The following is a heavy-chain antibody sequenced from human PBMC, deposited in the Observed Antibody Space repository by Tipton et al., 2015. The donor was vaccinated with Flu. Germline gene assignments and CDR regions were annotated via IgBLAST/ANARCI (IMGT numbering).Heavy chain of an antibody. Sequence: TLSLTCTVSGVSVSSGSYYWTWIRQPPGKGLEWIGYFYYSGNTNYNPSLKSRVTISVDTSKNLFPLNLSSVTAADTAVYYCARDGLSGNWFDPWGQRVPVSVSS. CDR1: GVSVSSGSYY. CDR2: FYYSGNT. J-gene: IGHJ5*02. D-gene: IGHD2-15*01. V-gene: IGHV4-61*01. CDR3: ARDGLSGNWFDP.